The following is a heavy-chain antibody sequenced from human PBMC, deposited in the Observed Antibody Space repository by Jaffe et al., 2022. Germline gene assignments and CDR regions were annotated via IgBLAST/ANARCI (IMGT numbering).Heavy chain of an antibody. CDR3: ARDLGIAAAGRGTDFDI. CDR2: IYYSGST. J-gene: IGHJ3*02. Sequence: QVQLQESGPGLVKPSETLSLTCTVSGGSVSSGSYYWSWIRQPPGKGLEWIGYIYYSGSTNYNPSLKSRVTISVDTSKNQFSLKLSSVTAADTAVYYCARDLGIAAAGRGTDFDIWGQGTMVTVSS. CDR1: GGSVSSGSYY. V-gene: IGHV4-61*01. D-gene: IGHD6-13*01.